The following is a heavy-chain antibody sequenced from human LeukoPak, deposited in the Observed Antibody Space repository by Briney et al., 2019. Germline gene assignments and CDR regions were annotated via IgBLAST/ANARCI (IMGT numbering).Heavy chain of an antibody. CDR1: GFTFSSYS. CDR3: ARDLAPYYYDSSGYYSGPFDY. CDR2: ISSSSSYI. J-gene: IGHJ4*02. Sequence: KSGRSLRLSCAASGFTFSSYSMNWVRQAPGKGLEWVSSISSSSSYIYYADSVKGRFTISRDNAKNSLYLQMNSLRAEDTAVYYCARDLAPYYYDSSGYYSGPFDYWGQGTLVTVSS. D-gene: IGHD3-22*01. V-gene: IGHV3-21*01.